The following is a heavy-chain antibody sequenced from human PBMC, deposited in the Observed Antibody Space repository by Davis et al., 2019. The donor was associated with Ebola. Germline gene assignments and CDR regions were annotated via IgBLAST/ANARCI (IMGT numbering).Heavy chain of an antibody. CDR1: GGSFSGYY. CDR3: ARGRRDGYNYDY. J-gene: IGHJ4*02. Sequence: PGGSLRLSCAVYGGSFSGYYWSWIRQPPGKGLEWIGEINHSGSTNYNPSLKSRVTISVDTSKNQFSLKLSSVAAADTAVYYCARGRRDGYNYDYWGQGTLVTVSS. CDR2: INHSGST. V-gene: IGHV4-34*01. D-gene: IGHD5-24*01.